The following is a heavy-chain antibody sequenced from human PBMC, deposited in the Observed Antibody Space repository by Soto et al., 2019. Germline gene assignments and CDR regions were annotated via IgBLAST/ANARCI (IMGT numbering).Heavy chain of an antibody. CDR2: NSIYTGNT. CDR3: VRDYFHYYGSTNRTNWFDP. D-gene: IGHD3-10*01. CDR1: GYILSNYG. J-gene: IGHJ5*02. Sequence: GASVKVSCKAAGYILSNYGFTWVRQAPGQGLEWMGWNSIYTGNTNYAHKFQDRVILTIDRSTNTAFMELKSLRSDDTAYYYCVRDYFHYYGSTNRTNWFDPWGQGTLVTVSS. V-gene: IGHV1-18*01.